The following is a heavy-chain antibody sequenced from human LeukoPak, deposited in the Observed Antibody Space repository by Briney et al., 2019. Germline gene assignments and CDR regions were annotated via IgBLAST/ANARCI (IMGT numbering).Heavy chain of an antibody. CDR2: MYISRST. D-gene: IGHD4-17*01. Sequence: PSQTMSPASPVAAGSLSGSYWSCIRQPPGEGRESIAYMYISRSTNHNPSLKSRVTISIDPSKNQFSLKLSSLTAADTSIYYCARGIESYGDYGYWGQRILVSVSS. V-gene: IGHV4-59*01. J-gene: IGHJ4*02. CDR1: AGSLSGSY. CDR3: ARGIESYGDYGY.